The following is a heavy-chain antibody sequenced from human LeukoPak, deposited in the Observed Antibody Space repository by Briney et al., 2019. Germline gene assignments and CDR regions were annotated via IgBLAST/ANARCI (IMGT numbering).Heavy chain of an antibody. V-gene: IGHV3-9*03. J-gene: IGHJ4*02. CDR2: ISWNSGSI. CDR1: GFTVSSNY. CDR3: AKDPFPYCSGGSCYSVYFDY. D-gene: IGHD2-15*01. Sequence: PGGSLRLSCAASGFTVSSNYMSWVRQAPGKGLEWVSGISWNSGSIGYADSVKGRFTISRDNAKNSLYLQMNSLRAEDMALYYCAKDPFPYCSGGSCYSVYFDYWGQGTLVTVSS.